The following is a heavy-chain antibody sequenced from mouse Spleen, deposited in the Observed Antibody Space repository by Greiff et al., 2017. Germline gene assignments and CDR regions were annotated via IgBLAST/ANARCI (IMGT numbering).Heavy chain of an antibody. CDR1: GYTFTDYV. D-gene: IGHD4-1*01. CDR3: ARVGTGPFDY. Sequence: QVQLQQSGPELVKPGASVKMSCKASGYTFTDYVISWVKQRTGQGLEWIGEIYPGSGSTYYNEKFKGKATLTADKSSNTAYMQLSSLTSEDSAVYFCARVGTGPFDYWGQGTTLTVSS. CDR2: IYPGSGST. V-gene: IGHV1-77*01. J-gene: IGHJ2*01.